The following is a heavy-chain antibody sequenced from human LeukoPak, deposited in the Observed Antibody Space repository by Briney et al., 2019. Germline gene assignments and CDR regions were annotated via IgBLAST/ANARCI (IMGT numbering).Heavy chain of an antibody. D-gene: IGHD2/OR15-2a*01. Sequence: GGSLRLSCAASGFTFSSYDMHWVRQATGKGLEWVSAIGTAGDTYYPGSVKGRFTISRENAKNSLYLQMNSLRAGDTAVYYCARDLGLSEGVSNGHFDLWGRGTLVTVSS. CDR3: ARDLGLSEGVSNGHFDL. V-gene: IGHV3-13*01. CDR1: GFTFSSYD. CDR2: IGTAGDT. J-gene: IGHJ2*01.